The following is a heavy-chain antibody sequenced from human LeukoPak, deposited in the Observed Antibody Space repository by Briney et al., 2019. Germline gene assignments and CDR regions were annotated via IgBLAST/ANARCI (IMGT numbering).Heavy chain of an antibody. D-gene: IGHD6-13*01. V-gene: IGHV3-48*01. CDR2: IISSISGP. CDR3: ARLYSALPGSDY. J-gene: IGHJ4*02. Sequence: YIISSISGPYSAVSGTGRFTISRDNAKNSLYLQMNSLGAEDTAVYYCARLYSALPGSDYWGQGTLVTVSS.